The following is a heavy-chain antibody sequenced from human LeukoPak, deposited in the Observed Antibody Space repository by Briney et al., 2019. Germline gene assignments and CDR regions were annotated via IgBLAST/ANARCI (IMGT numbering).Heavy chain of an antibody. CDR3: ANSYYYDSSGLSFDY. CDR1: GGSISSGSYY. D-gene: IGHD3-22*01. Sequence: SETLSLTCTVSGGSISSGSYYWSWIRQPAGKGLEWIGRIYTSGSTNYNPSLKSRVTISVDTSKNQFSLKLSSVTAADTAVYYCANSYYYDSSGLSFDYWGQGTLVTVSS. J-gene: IGHJ4*02. CDR2: IYTSGST. V-gene: IGHV4-61*02.